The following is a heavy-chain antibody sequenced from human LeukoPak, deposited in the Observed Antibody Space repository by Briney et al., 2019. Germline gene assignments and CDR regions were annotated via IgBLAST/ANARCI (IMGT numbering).Heavy chain of an antibody. V-gene: IGHV1-8*01. Sequence: ASVKVSCKASGYTFTSYDINWVRQATGQGLEWMGWMNPNSGNTGYAQKFQGRVTMTRNTSISTAYMELSSLRSEDTAVYYCARRHRRGYSYVQDFDSWGQGTLVTVSS. CDR1: GYTFTSYD. CDR3: ARRHRRGYSYVQDFDS. D-gene: IGHD5-18*01. J-gene: IGHJ4*02. CDR2: MNPNSGNT.